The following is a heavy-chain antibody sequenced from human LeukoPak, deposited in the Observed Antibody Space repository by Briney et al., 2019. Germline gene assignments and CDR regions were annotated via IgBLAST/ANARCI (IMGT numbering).Heavy chain of an antibody. D-gene: IGHD4-17*01. J-gene: IGHJ4*02. CDR2: FGNSGTI. Sequence: GGSLRLSCAASGFTFSTYDMHWVRQAPGEGLEWVSYFGNSGTIYYADSVKCRFTISRDNAKNSLYLQMNSLRVEDTAVYYCAGYGDYPYWGRGTLVSVSS. V-gene: IGHV3-48*01. CDR1: GFTFSTYD. CDR3: AGYGDYPY.